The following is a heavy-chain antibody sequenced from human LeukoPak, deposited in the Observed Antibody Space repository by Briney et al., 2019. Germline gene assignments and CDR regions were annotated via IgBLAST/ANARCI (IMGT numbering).Heavy chain of an antibody. CDR1: GFTFSSYA. Sequence: GGSLRLSSAASGFTFSSYAMSWVRQAPGKGLEWVSAISGSGGSTYYADSVKGRFTISRDNSKNTLYLQMNSLRAEDTAVYYCAKEVRYYGFWSGFSGGGYHYMDVWGKGTTVTVSS. D-gene: IGHD3-3*01. CDR3: AKEVRYYGFWSGFSGGGYHYMDV. CDR2: ISGSGGST. V-gene: IGHV3-23*01. J-gene: IGHJ6*03.